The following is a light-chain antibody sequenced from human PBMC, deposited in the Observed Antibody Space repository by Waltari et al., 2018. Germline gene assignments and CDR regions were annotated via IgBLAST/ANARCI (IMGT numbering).Light chain of an antibody. V-gene: IGLV2-11*01. Sequence: QSALTQPRSVSGSPGQSVTISCTGTSSDVGGYNYVSWYQQQPGKAPKLMIYDVSKRPSGVPDRFSGSKSGNTASLTISGLQAEDEADYYCCSYAGSYTLEVFGGGTKLTVL. J-gene: IGLJ3*02. CDR3: CSYAGSYTLEV. CDR1: SSDVGGYNY. CDR2: DVS.